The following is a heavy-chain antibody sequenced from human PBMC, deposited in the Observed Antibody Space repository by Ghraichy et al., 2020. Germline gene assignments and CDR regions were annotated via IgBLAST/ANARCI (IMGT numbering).Heavy chain of an antibody. CDR3: ARGVVIHRC. Sequence: GGSLRLSCAASGFTFSRFWMTWVRQAPGKGLEWVANIKEDGSEKNYVGSEKGRFTISRDNAKNSLYLEMNSLRVEDTAVYYCARGVVIHRCWGPGNLVTVSS. V-gene: IGHV3-7*01. D-gene: IGHD4-23*01. J-gene: IGHJ4*02. CDR2: IKEDGSEK. CDR1: GFTFSRFW.